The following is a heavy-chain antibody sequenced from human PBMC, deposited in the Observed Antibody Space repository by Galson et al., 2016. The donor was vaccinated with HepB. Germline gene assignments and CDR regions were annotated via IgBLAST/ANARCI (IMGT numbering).Heavy chain of an antibody. CDR1: GFTFSNAW. CDR3: TTVGYCSGGSCYSRLDY. V-gene: IGHV3-15*01. D-gene: IGHD2-15*01. CDR2: IKSKTDGGTT. J-gene: IGHJ4*02. Sequence: SLRLSCAASGFTFSNAWMSWVRQAPGKGLEWVGRIKSKTDGGTTDYAAPVQGRFTISRDDSKNTLYLQMNSLKTEDTAVYYCTTVGYCSGGSCYSRLDYWGQGTRITV.